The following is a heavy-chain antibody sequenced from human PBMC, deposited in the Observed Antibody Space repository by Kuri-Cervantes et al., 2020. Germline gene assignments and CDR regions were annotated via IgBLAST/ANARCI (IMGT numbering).Heavy chain of an antibody. CDR1: GFTFSDYW. CDR3: VSPLVGAAYDAFDI. V-gene: IGHV3-74*01. D-gene: IGHD1-26*01. CDR2: ISWDGGST. J-gene: IGHJ3*02. Sequence: GESLKISCAASGFTFSDYWMHWVRQAPGRGLVWVSRISWDGGSTYYADSVKGRFTISRDNAENSLYLQMNNLRAEDTAVYYCVSPLVGAAYDAFDIWGQGTMVAVSS.